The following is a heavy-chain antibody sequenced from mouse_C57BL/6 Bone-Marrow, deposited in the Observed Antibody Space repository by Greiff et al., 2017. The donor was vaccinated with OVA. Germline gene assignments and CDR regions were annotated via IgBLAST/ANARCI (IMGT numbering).Heavy chain of an antibody. CDR2: IYPRCGNT. Sequence: VKLQESGAELARPGASVKLSCKASGYTFTSYGISWVKQRTGQGLEWIGEIYPRCGNTYYNEKFKGKATLTADKSSSTAYMELRSLTSEDSAVYFWAAVVAFYWYFDVWGTGTTVTVSS. V-gene: IGHV1-81*01. D-gene: IGHD1-1*01. CDR1: GYTFTSYG. J-gene: IGHJ1*03. CDR3: AAVVAFYWYFDV.